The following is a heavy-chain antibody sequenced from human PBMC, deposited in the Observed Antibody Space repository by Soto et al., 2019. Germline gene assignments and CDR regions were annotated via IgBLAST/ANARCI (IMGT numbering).Heavy chain of an antibody. D-gene: IGHD3-10*01. Sequence: QVQLVESGGGVVQPGRSLRLSCVGSGFSFSNFGIHWVRQAPGKGLEWMAVISHDGTKRFYGDSVKDRFTLSRDNSRNTVFLQLTSLRVADTGVYYCARDDDLGGDDLDFWGQGTMVTVSA. CDR3: ARDDDLGGDDLDF. V-gene: IGHV3-30*03. J-gene: IGHJ3*01. CDR2: ISHDGTKR. CDR1: GFSFSNFG.